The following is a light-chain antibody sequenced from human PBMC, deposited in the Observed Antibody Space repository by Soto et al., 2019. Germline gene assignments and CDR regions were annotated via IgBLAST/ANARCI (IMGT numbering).Light chain of an antibody. Sequence: QSARGQPASVSGSPGQSITISCTGTSDDVGAYNSVSWYQQLPHKAPQVILYKGTQRPSGVSSRFSGSTSGNAASLTISGLQADEEADYFCCSSEPESTYVFGTGTKV. CDR2: KGT. CDR3: CSSEPESTYV. V-gene: IGLV2-23*01. J-gene: IGLJ1*01. CDR1: SDDVGAYNS.